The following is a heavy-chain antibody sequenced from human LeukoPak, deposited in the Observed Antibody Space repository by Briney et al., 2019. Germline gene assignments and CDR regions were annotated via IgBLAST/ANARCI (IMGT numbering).Heavy chain of an antibody. D-gene: IGHD2-15*01. CDR3: SKQWYVPSYFDY. CDR1: RFTFRSYA. CDR2: ISGSGAAT. V-gene: IGHV3-23*01. Sequence: PGRSLRLSCAASRFTFRSYAMHWVRQAPGKGLGWVSIISGSGAATYNADSVKGRFTISRDKSKNTLYLQMTSMRVEDTAVYYCSKQWYVPSYFDYWGQGTLVTVSS. J-gene: IGHJ4*02.